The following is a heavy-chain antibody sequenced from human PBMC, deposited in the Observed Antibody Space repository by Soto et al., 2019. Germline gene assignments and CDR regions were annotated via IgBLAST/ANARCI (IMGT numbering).Heavy chain of an antibody. J-gene: IGHJ6*02. D-gene: IGHD4-17*01. CDR3: DREVVNTVMNYGMVI. Sequence: GVSVKVSCKSSGYTFYIYAMHLLRQDPGQRLEWMGWINAGNGNTKYSQKFQGRVTITRDTSASRAYMALSSLRSEDTAVYYCDREVVNTVMNYGMVISGQRT. V-gene: IGHV1-3*01. CDR2: INAGNGNT. CDR1: GYTFYIYA.